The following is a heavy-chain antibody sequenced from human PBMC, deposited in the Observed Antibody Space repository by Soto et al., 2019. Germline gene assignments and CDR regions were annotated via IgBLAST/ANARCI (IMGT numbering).Heavy chain of an antibody. Sequence: QVQLQESGPGLVKPSQTLSLTCTVSGGSIDSGGYYWSLIRQSPGEGLEWLGYIYYSGTTYYNPSRKSRVSISLDTSKTQFSLKLTSVTASDTAISYCASGHCFSSSCSYLDLWGRGTLVTVSS. CDR1: GGSIDSGGYY. D-gene: IGHD2-2*01. CDR3: ASGHCFSSSCSYLDL. V-gene: IGHV4-31*03. J-gene: IGHJ2*01. CDR2: IYYSGTT.